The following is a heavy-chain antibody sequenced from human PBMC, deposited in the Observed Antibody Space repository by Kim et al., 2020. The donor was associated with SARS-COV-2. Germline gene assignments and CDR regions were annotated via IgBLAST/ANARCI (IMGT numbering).Heavy chain of an antibody. CDR2: INAGNGNT. V-gene: IGHV1-3*01. J-gene: IGHJ4*02. D-gene: IGHD3-22*01. Sequence: ASVKVSCKASGYTFTSYAMHWVRQAPGQRLEWMGWINAGNGNTKYSQKFQGRVTITRDTSASTAYMELSSLRSEDTAVYYCARPLVVITSGVYPPDYWGQGTLVTVSS. CDR3: ARPLVVITSGVYPPDY. CDR1: GYTFTSYA.